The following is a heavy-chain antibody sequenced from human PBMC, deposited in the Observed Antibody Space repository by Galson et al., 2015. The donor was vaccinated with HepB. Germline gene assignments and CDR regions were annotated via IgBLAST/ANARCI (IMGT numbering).Heavy chain of an antibody. CDR3: ARDPSSSGWYLDY. Sequence: SVKVSCKASGYTFTGYGISWVRQAPGQGLEWMGWISAYNGDTNYAQKFQGRVTMTTDTSTSTVYMELRSLRSDDTAVYYCARDPSSSGWYLDYWGQGTLVTVSS. V-gene: IGHV1-18*01. CDR2: ISAYNGDT. J-gene: IGHJ4*02. CDR1: GYTFTGYG. D-gene: IGHD6-19*01.